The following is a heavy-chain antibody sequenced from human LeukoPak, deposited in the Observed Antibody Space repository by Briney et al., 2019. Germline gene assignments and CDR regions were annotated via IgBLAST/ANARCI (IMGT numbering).Heavy chain of an antibody. CDR1: GGSISSSSYY. Sequence: TLSLTCTVSGGSISSSSYYWGWIRQPPGKGLEWIGSIYYSGSTYYNPSLKSRVTISVDTSKNQFSLKLSSVTAADTAVYYCARDLRSYGYYYMDVWGKGTTVTVSS. V-gene: IGHV4-39*07. CDR2: IYYSGST. J-gene: IGHJ6*03. D-gene: IGHD5-18*01. CDR3: ARDLRSYGYYYMDV.